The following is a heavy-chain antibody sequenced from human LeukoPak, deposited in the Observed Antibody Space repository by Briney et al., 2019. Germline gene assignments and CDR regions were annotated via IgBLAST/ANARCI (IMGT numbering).Heavy chain of an antibody. D-gene: IGHD3-10*01. V-gene: IGHV3-21*04. Sequence: GGSLRLSCAASGFTFSSYSMNWVRQAPGKGLEWVSSISSSSSYIYYADSVKGRFTISRDNAKNSLYLQMNSLRAEDTAVYYCAKTLLWFGELSSFDYWGQGTLVTVSS. CDR1: GFTFSSYS. CDR2: ISSSSSYI. J-gene: IGHJ4*02. CDR3: AKTLLWFGELSSFDY.